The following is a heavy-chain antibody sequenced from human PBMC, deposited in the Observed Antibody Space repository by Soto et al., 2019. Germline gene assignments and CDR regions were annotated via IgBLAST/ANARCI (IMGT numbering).Heavy chain of an antibody. J-gene: IGHJ4*02. CDR1: GFTFSSYG. CDR3: ARDRYYYDSSGAFDY. CDR2: IWYDGSNK. V-gene: IGHV3-33*01. D-gene: IGHD3-22*01. Sequence: QVQLVESGGGVVQPGRSLRLSCAASGFTFSSYGMHWVRQAPAKGLEWVAVIWYDGSNKYYADSVKGRFTISRDNSKNTLYLQMNSLGAEDTAVYYCARDRYYYDSSGAFDYWGQGTLVTVSS.